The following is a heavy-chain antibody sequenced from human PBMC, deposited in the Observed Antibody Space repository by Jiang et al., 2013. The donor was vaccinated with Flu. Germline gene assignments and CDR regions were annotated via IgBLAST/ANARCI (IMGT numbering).Heavy chain of an antibody. CDR2: VSDDDNER. CDR3: AKVAGYCSGGSCFFEY. J-gene: IGHJ4*01. Sequence: VQLVESGGGVVPPGTSVRLSCTTSGFTFSNYDMHWVRQVPGKGLEWVAGVSDDDNERLYVDSVRGRFTISRDNFWNTLYLQMSNLRPEDTAVYYCAKVAGYCSGGSCFFEYWGHGTLVTVSS. D-gene: IGHD2-15*01. V-gene: IGHV3-30*18. CDR1: GFTFSNYD.